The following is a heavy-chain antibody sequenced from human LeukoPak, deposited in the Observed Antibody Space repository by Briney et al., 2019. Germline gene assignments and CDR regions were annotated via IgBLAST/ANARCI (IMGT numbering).Heavy chain of an antibody. Sequence: GGSLRLSCAASGFTFSSYAMSWVRQAPGKGLEWVSAISGSGGSTYYADSVKGRFTISRDNSKNTLYLQMNSLRAEDTAVYYCARPAVFGVVIAPDYYGMDVWGQGTTVTVSS. V-gene: IGHV3-23*01. J-gene: IGHJ6*02. D-gene: IGHD3-3*01. CDR2: ISGSGGST. CDR3: ARPAVFGVVIAPDYYGMDV. CDR1: GFTFSSYA.